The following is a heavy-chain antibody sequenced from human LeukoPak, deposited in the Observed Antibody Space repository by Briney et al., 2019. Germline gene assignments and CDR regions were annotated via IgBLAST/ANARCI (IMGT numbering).Heavy chain of an antibody. D-gene: IGHD6-6*01. J-gene: IGHJ4*02. CDR3: AKEVRPNDY. Sequence: GGSLRLSCAASGFSFNSAAMTWVRQAPGKGLEWVSGISRTGGDTYYADSVKGRFTISRDTSKNTLFLQMNSLRAEDTAVYYCAKEVRPNDYWGQGTLVTVSS. CDR2: ISRTGGDT. CDR1: GFSFNSAA. V-gene: IGHV3-23*01.